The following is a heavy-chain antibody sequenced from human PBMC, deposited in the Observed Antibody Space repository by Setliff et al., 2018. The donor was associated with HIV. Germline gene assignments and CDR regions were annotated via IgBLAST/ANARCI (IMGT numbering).Heavy chain of an antibody. CDR1: GFSFSRYW. J-gene: IGHJ4*02. CDR3: ARLYDRYDDSGYYHPVQALSY. V-gene: IGHV3-7*04. CDR2: IDHFGSEE. D-gene: IGHD3-3*01. Sequence: PGGSLRLSCAASGFSFSRYWMSWVRQAPGKGLEWVASIDHFGSEENYVDSVKGRFTISRDNARNSLYLQMNSLTVEDTGVYYCARLYDRYDDSGYYHPVQALSYWGQGAQVTVSS.